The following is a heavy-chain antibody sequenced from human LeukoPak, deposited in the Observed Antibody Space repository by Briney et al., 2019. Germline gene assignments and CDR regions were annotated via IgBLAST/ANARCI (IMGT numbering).Heavy chain of an antibody. Sequence: GGSLRLSCAASRFTISSYAMSWVRQAPGKGLEWVAVISYDGSNKYYADSVKGRFTISRDNSKNTLYLQMNSLRAEDTAVYYCAKDLGGLHYFDYWGQGTLVTVSS. D-gene: IGHD3-16*01. V-gene: IGHV3-30*18. J-gene: IGHJ4*02. CDR3: AKDLGGLHYFDY. CDR2: ISYDGSNK. CDR1: RFTISSYA.